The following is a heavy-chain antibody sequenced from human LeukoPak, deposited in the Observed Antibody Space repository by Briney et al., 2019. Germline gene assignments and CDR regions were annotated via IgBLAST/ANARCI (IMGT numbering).Heavy chain of an antibody. CDR2: ISSTGAYI. CDR3: AKVEYTTSWYGVGSLDY. CDR1: GFIFSSDS. V-gene: IGHV3-21*01. J-gene: IGHJ4*02. D-gene: IGHD6-13*01. Sequence: GGSLRLSCATSGFIFSSDSMIWVRQAPGKGLEWVSSISSTGAYIYYADSLKGRFTISRDNAKNSLYLQMNSLRADDTAVYYCAKVEYTTSWYGVGSLDYWGQGTLVTVSS.